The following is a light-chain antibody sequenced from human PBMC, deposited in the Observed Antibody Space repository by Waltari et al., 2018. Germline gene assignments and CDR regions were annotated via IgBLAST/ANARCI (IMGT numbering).Light chain of an antibody. J-gene: IGLJ2*01. CDR1: SPNIGAGYD. CDR3: QSYDSSLSAYVV. V-gene: IGLV1-40*01. CDR2: GNS. Sequence: QSVLTQPPSVSGAPGQRVTIPCTGSSPNIGAGYDVNWYQQLPGTAPKLLIYGNSNRPSGVPDRFSGSKSGTSASLAITGLQAEDEADYYCQSYDSSLSAYVVFGGGTKLTVL.